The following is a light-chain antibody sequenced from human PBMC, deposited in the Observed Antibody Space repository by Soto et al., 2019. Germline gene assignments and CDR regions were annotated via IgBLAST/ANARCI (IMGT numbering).Light chain of an antibody. J-gene: IGKJ1*01. CDR3: QQYETVSGT. Sequence: DIQMTQSPSTLSASVGDTVTVTCRASQSVSGWLAWYQQKPGEAPKLLIYDASDLPRGVPSRFSGSGSGTKFTLTIASLQPDDFATYSCQQYETVSGTCGPGTKVDIK. CDR2: DAS. V-gene: IGKV1-5*01. CDR1: QSVSGW.